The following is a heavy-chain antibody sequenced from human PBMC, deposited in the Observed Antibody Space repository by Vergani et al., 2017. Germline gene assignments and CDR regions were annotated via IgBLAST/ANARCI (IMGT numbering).Heavy chain of an antibody. CDR1: GFTVSSNY. Sequence: VQLVESGGGVVQPGGSLRLSCAASGFTVSSNYMSWVRQAPGKGLEWVSVIYSGGSTYYADSVKGRFTIPRDNSTNSLYLQMNSLRAGDTAVYYCARDEAAAMGDWFDPWGQGTLVTVSS. CDR2: IYSGGST. J-gene: IGHJ5*02. CDR3: ARDEAAAMGDWFDP. V-gene: IGHV3-66*01. D-gene: IGHD2-2*01.